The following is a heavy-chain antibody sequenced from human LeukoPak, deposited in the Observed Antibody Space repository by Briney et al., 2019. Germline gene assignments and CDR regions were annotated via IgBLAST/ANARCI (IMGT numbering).Heavy chain of an antibody. J-gene: IGHJ4*02. CDR2: IIPIFGAV. Sequence: SVKVSCKASGGTFSSYAISWVRQAPGQGLEWRGGIIPIFGAVNYAQKFQGRVTITADESTSTAYMELSSLRSEDTAVYYCGLGDSSAWGFDYWGQGTLVTVSS. CDR1: GGTFSSYA. CDR3: GLGDSSAWGFDY. V-gene: IGHV1-69*13. D-gene: IGHD3-22*01.